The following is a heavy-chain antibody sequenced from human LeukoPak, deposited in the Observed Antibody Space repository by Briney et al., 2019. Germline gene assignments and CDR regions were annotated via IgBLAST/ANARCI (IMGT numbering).Heavy chain of an antibody. V-gene: IGHV4-59*01. CDR1: GGSISSYY. Sequence: SETLSLTCTVSGGSISSYYWSWIRQPPGKGLEWIGYIYYSGSTNYNPSLKSRVTISVDTSKNQFSLKLSSVTAADTAVYYCAFLSSNSNYYDSSGYYSTMDYWGQGTLVTVSS. J-gene: IGHJ4*02. CDR2: IYYSGST. CDR3: AFLSSNSNYYDSSGYYSTMDY. D-gene: IGHD3-22*01.